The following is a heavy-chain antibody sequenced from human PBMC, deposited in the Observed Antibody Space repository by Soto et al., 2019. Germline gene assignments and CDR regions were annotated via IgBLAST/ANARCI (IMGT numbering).Heavy chain of an antibody. J-gene: IGHJ5*01. V-gene: IGHV3-21*01. Sequence: GGSLRLSCAASGFTFRSSSLNWVRQAPGKGLEWVSSISSSSSHIFYADSVKGRFTISRDNAKNSLYLQMNSLRGEDTAVYYCARGPLSFPYFSGGGGYYGQFDYRAQGTLVTGSS. CDR1: GFTFRSSS. D-gene: IGHD2-15*01. CDR2: ISSSSSHI. CDR3: ARGPLSFPYFSGGGGYYGQFDY.